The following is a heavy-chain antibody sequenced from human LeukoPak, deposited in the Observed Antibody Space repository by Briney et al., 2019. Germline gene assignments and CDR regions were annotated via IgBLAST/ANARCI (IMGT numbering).Heavy chain of an antibody. Sequence: SVKVSCKASGGTFSSYAISWVRQAPGQGLEWMGGIIPIFGTANYAQKFQGRATITADESTSTAYMELSSLRSEDTAVYYCARDTYSSGWELDYWGQGTLVTVSS. J-gene: IGHJ4*02. CDR3: ARDTYSSGWELDY. CDR2: IIPIFGTA. V-gene: IGHV1-69*13. D-gene: IGHD6-19*01. CDR1: GGTFSSYA.